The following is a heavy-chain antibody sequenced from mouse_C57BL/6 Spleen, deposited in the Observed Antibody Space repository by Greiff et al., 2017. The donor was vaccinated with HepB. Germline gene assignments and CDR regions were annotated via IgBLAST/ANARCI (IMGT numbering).Heavy chain of an antibody. CDR2: IDPENGDT. CDR3: TTGSSYPWFAY. V-gene: IGHV14-4*01. Sequence: VQLQQSGAELVRPGASVKLSCTASGFNIKDDYMHWVKQRPEQGLEWIGWIDPENGDTEYASKFQGKATITADTSSNTAYLQLSSLTSEDTAVYYCTTGSSYPWFAYWGQGTLVTVSA. CDR1: GFNIKDDY. J-gene: IGHJ3*01. D-gene: IGHD1-1*01.